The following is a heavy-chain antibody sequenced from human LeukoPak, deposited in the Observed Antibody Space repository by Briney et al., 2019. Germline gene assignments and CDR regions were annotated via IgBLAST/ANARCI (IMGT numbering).Heavy chain of an antibody. CDR3: ARDGPAQMVDLDY. J-gene: IGHJ4*02. CDR1: GFTLTDYY. D-gene: IGHD2-8*01. V-gene: IGHV1-2*02. CDR2: INPNNGAT. Sequence: GASVKVSSKASGFTLTDYYMYWVRQAPGQGLEWMGWINPNNGATNSAQKFQGRVTMTRDTSISTVYMELSRLRSDDTALYYCARDGPAQMVDLDYWGQGTLVTVSS.